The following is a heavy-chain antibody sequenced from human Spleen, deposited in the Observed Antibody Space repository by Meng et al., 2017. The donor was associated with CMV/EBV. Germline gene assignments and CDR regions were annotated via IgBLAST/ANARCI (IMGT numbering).Heavy chain of an antibody. CDR1: GFTFSTYA. CDR2: ISYDASNI. CDR3: ARDYRKLRYLDY. Sequence: GESLKISCAASGFTFSTYAMHWVRQAPGKGLEWVAVISYDASNIYYADSVKGRFTISRDNSKNTLYLQMNSLRAEDTAVYYCARDYRKLRYLDYWGQGALVTVSS. V-gene: IGHV3-30-3*01. D-gene: IGHD3-9*01. J-gene: IGHJ4*02.